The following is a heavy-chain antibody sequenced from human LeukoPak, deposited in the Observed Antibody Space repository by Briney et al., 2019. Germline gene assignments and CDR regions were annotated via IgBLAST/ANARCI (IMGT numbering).Heavy chain of an antibody. J-gene: IGHJ6*03. CDR3: ATQKNYGETGYYMDV. D-gene: IGHD4-17*01. Sequence: GASVKVSCKASGYTFTGYYMHWVRQAPGQGLEWMGWINPNSGGTNYAQKFQGRVTMTRDTSISTAYMELSRLRSDDMAVYYCATQKNYGETGYYMDVWGKGTTVTVSS. V-gene: IGHV1-2*02. CDR1: GYTFTGYY. CDR2: INPNSGGT.